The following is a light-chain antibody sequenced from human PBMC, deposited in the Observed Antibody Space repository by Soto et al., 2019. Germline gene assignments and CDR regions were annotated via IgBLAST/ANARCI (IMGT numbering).Light chain of an antibody. CDR1: SSDVGGYNY. Sequence: SVLTQPASVSGSPGQSITISCTGTSSDVGGYNYVSWYQQHPGKAPKLMIYDVSNRPSGVCNRFSGSKSGNTASLTISGLQAEDEADYYCSSYTSSSTNVFGTGTKVTLL. V-gene: IGLV2-14*01. J-gene: IGLJ1*01. CDR2: DVS. CDR3: SSYTSSSTNV.